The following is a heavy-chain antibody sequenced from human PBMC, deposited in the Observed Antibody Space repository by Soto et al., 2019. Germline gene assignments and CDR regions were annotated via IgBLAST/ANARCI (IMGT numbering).Heavy chain of an antibody. V-gene: IGHV3-23*01. CDR2: ISGSGDST. CDR3: AKRGSGSYFDY. D-gene: IGHD1-26*01. Sequence: EVQLLESGGGLVQPGGSLRLSCAAPGFTFSSYAMNWVRQAPGKGLEWVSVISGSGDSTYYADSVKGRFTISRDNSKNTLYLQMNSLRAEDTAVYYCAKRGSGSYFDYWGQGTLVTVSS. J-gene: IGHJ4*02. CDR1: GFTFSSYA.